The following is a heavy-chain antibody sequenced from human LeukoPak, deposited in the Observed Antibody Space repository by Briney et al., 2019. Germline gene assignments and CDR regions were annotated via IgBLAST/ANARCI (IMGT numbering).Heavy chain of an antibody. D-gene: IGHD3-22*01. Sequence: GGSLRLSCAASGFTFSTYWMTWVRQAPGKGLELVANIKQDGSEKYYVDSLKGRFTISRDNAKNSLFLQMNSLRAEDTAVYYCARDLPTGYYISSGYYEYFLDYWGQGTLVTVSP. CDR2: IKQDGSEK. J-gene: IGHJ4*02. V-gene: IGHV3-7*04. CDR1: GFTFSTYW. CDR3: ARDLPTGYYISSGYYEYFLDY.